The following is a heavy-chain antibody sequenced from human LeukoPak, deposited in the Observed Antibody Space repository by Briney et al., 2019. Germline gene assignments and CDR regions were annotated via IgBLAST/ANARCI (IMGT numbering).Heavy chain of an antibody. D-gene: IGHD3-22*01. CDR2: ISGSGSTT. CDR3: AKDKNSGYQLAAEYFHH. CDR1: GFTFNNYA. Sequence: GGSLRLSCAASGFTFNNYAMTWVGQAPGKWLEWVSTISGSGSTTYYSDSVKGRFTISRDNSKNTLSLQMNSLRVEDTAIYYCAKDKNSGYQLAAEYFHHWGQGTLVTVSS. J-gene: IGHJ1*01. V-gene: IGHV3-23*01.